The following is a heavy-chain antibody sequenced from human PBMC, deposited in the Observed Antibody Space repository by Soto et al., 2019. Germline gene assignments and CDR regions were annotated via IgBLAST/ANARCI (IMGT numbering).Heavy chain of an antibody. CDR1: GFAFSSYS. Sequence: EMQLVESGGGLVKPGGSLRLSCAASGFAFSSYSMNWVRQAPGKGLDWVSSISSTGTYIYYADSVKGRFTISRDNAKNSLYLQMNSLRAEDTAVYYCARGQYCSGTTCYSDFWGQGTLVTVSS. CDR2: ISSTGTYI. J-gene: IGHJ4*02. CDR3: ARGQYCSGTTCYSDF. V-gene: IGHV3-21*06. D-gene: IGHD2-2*01.